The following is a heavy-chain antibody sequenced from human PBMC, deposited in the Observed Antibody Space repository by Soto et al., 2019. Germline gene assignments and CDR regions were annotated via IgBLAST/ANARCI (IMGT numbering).Heavy chain of an antibody. D-gene: IGHD3-16*01. Sequence: QITLKESGPTLVKPTQTLTLTCTFSGFSLSTSGVGVGRLRQPPGKALEWLALIYWDDDKRYSPSLKSRLTVTKDTSKNQVVLTMTNMDPVDTATYYCAHSLYDYVWGTNWFDPWGQGTLVTVSS. J-gene: IGHJ5*02. CDR2: IYWDDDK. CDR1: GFSLSTSGVG. V-gene: IGHV2-5*02. CDR3: AHSLYDYVWGTNWFDP.